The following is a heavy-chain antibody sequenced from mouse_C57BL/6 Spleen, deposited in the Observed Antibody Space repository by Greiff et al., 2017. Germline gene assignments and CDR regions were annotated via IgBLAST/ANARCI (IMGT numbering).Heavy chain of an antibody. CDR1: GFPFSSYG. D-gene: IGHD1-1*01. J-gene: IGHJ2*01. V-gene: IGHV5-6*01. CDR3: ARIYGSSYGYFDY. CDR2: ISSGGSYT. Sequence: HLVESGGDLVKPGGSLKLSCAASGFPFSSYGMSWVRQTPDTRLEWVATISSGGSYTYYPDSVKGRFTISRDNAKNTLYRQMSSLKSEDTAMYYCARIYGSSYGYFDYWGQGTTLTVSS.